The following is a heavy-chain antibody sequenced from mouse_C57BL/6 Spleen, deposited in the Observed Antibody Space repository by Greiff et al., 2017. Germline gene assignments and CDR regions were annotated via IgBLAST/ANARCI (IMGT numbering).Heavy chain of an antibody. CDR1: GYTFTGYW. V-gene: IGHV1-9*01. CDR2: FLPCSGST. D-gene: IGHD2-5*01. J-gene: IGHJ1*03. Sequence: LQESGAELMKPGASVKLSCKATGYTFTGYWIEWVKQRPGHGLVWFGEFLPCSGSTNYNEKFTGQTTFTADTSSNTAYLQLSSLTTEDSAIYCCARRYYSNYVWYFDVWGTGTTVTVSS. CDR3: ARRYYSNYVWYFDV.